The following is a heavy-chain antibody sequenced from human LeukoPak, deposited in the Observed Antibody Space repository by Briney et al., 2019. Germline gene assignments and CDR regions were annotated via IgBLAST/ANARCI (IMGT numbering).Heavy chain of an antibody. CDR1: YDSISSYY. Sequence: SETLSLTCTVAYDSISSYYWSWIRQPPGKGLEWIGYIYYSGSTNYNPSLKSRVTISVDTSKNQFSLKLSSVTAADTAVYYCARGELAAAGIIYYWGQGTLVTVSS. J-gene: IGHJ4*02. V-gene: IGHV4-59*01. CDR2: IYYSGST. CDR3: ARGELAAAGIIYY. D-gene: IGHD6-13*01.